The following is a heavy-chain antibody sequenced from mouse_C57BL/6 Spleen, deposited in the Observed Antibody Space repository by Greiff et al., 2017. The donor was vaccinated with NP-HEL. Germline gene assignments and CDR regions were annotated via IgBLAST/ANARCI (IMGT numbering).Heavy chain of an antibody. CDR3: ARGGDSSGWVDY. V-gene: IGHV1-52*01. J-gene: IGHJ2*01. CDR1: GYTFTSYW. CDR2: IDPSDSET. Sequence: QVQLQQPGAELVRPGSSVKLSCKASGYTFTSYWMHWVKQRPIQGLEWIGNIDPSDSETHYNQKFKDKATLTVDKSSSTAYMQLSSLTSEDSAVYYCARGGDSSGWVDYWGQSTTLTVSS. D-gene: IGHD3-2*02.